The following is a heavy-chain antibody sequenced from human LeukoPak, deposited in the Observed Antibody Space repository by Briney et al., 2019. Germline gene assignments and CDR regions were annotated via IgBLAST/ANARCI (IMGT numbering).Heavy chain of an antibody. CDR1: GYIFTGYY. V-gene: IGHV1-2*02. CDR3: ARGLAIFGVVIPTFFDS. Sequence: APVKVSCKASGYIFTGYYIHWVRQAPGQGLEWMGWINPNSGGTDYAQKFQGRVIMTRDTSITTAYMELNSLISDDTAVYYCARGLAIFGVVIPTFFDSWGQGTLVTVSS. CDR2: INPNSGGT. J-gene: IGHJ4*02. D-gene: IGHD3-3*01.